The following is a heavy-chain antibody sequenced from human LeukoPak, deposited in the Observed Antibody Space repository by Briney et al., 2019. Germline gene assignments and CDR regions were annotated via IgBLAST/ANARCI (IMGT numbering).Heavy chain of an antibody. Sequence: SMSVSCKLSAYSFTSYGISCERPAPGGWREWMAWISTYNGHTYYAQKLQGRVTMTTDTSTITAYMELRSPRSDDTAVYYCARARISKHRTYSSSCCGTTHDHYFDYWGQGTLVTVSS. V-gene: IGHV1-18*04. J-gene: IGHJ4*02. CDR3: ARARISKHRTYSSSCCGTTHDHYFDY. CDR1: AYSFTSYG. CDR2: ISTYNGHT. D-gene: IGHD6-13*01.